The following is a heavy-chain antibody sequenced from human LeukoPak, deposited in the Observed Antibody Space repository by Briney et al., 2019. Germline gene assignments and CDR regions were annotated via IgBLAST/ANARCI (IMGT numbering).Heavy chain of an antibody. V-gene: IGHV5-51*01. D-gene: IGHD3-16*01. J-gene: IGHJ4*02. CDR3: ARRSSSGGYYFDY. CDR2: IYPGDSDN. CDR1: GYSFSSYW. Sequence: GASLKISCKGSGYSFSSYWIGWVRQMPGKGPEWMVIIYPGDSDNNSRQSFEGQVTISADKSNSTAYLQWSSLKASDTAMYYCARRSSSGGYYFDYWGQGTLVTVS.